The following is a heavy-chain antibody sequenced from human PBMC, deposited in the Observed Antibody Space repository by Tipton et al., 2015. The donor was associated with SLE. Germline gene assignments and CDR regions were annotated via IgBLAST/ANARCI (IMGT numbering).Heavy chain of an antibody. Sequence: SLRLSCAASGFTVRSNYMSWVRQAPGKGLEWVSVIYSGGTTYYADSEKGRFSISRDNAKNSGYVQLNSLRAEDTAVYYCGSVDYPHYGVDVWGQGTTVTVSS. V-gene: IGHV3-53*01. CDR1: GFTVRSNY. J-gene: IGHJ6*02. CDR2: IYSGGTT. CDR3: GSVDYPHYGVDV. D-gene: IGHD3-10*01.